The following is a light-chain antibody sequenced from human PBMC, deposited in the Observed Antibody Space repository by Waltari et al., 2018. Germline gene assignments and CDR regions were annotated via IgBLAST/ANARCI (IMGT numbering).Light chain of an antibody. CDR1: SNDVGGYDF. CDR2: DVS. V-gene: IGLV2-14*03. Sequence: QSALTQPASVSGSPGQSITISCTGSSNDVGGYDFVSWYQQHPGKAPKLIIFDVSDRPSGVSNCFSGSKAGNTASLTISGLQAEDEAGYYCSSYRDSSTRIFGGGTKLTVL. CDR3: SSYRDSSTRI. J-gene: IGLJ2*01.